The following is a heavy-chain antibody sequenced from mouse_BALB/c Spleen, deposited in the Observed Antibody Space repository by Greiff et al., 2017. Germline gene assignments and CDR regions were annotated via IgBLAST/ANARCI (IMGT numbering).Heavy chain of an antibody. CDR2: IRSKSNNYAT. CDR3: VREIYYGYDGDAWFAY. Sequence: EVMLVESGGGLVQPKGSLKLSCAASGFTFNTYAMNWVRQAPGKGLEWVARIRSKSNNYATYYADSVKDRFTISRDDSQSMLYLQMNNLKTEDTAMYYCVREIYYGYDGDAWFAYWGQGTLVTVSA. V-gene: IGHV10-1*02. D-gene: IGHD2-2*01. J-gene: IGHJ3*01. CDR1: GFTFNTYA.